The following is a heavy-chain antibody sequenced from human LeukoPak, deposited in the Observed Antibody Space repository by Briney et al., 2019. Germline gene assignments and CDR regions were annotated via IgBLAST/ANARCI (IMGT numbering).Heavy chain of an antibody. Sequence: PGGSLRLSCAASGFTFSSYAIHWVRQAPGKGLEWVAVISYDGSNKYYADSVKGRFTISRDNSKNTVFLQMNSLRTEDTAVYYCARGETLGIDSGWGQGTLVTVSS. V-gene: IGHV3-30*04. D-gene: IGHD4/OR15-4a*01. CDR2: ISYDGSNK. CDR1: GFTFSSYA. J-gene: IGHJ4*02. CDR3: ARGETLGIDSG.